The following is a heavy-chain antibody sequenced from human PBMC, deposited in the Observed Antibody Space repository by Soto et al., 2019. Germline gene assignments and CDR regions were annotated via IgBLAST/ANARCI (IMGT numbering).Heavy chain of an antibody. J-gene: IGHJ4*02. CDR2: IYSSGNP. CDR1: GDTITSSVYY. CDR3: ARHLYHGGNVYFDY. D-gene: IGHD2-15*01. V-gene: IGHV4-39*01. Sequence: PAATLSLTCTVSGDTITSSVYYGVRIRQPPGKGLEWIGSIYSSGNPYYNPSLKSRVTISADPSKNQFSLKMSYVTAADTAMYYCARHLYHGGNVYFDYWGQGILVTVSS.